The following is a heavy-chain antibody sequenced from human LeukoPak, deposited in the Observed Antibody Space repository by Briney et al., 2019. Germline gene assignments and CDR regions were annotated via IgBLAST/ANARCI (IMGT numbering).Heavy chain of an antibody. V-gene: IGHV3-48*04. Sequence: PGGSLRLSCAASGFDFSTYSIDWVRQAPGKGLEWVSYISCSSSNIYHADSVKGRFTISRDNAKSSLHLQMNSLRAEDTAVHYCARVGRSGWTVDYWGQGTLVTVSS. CDR2: ISCSSSNI. J-gene: IGHJ4*02. CDR1: GFDFSTYS. CDR3: ARVGRSGWTVDY. D-gene: IGHD6-19*01.